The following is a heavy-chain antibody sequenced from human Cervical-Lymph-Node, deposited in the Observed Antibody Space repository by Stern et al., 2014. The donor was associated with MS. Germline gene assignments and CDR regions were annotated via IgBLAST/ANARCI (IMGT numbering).Heavy chain of an antibody. CDR2: TIPILGTA. J-gene: IGHJ6*02. CDR3: ARDFTTVTAFGMDV. CDR1: GGTFRSYG. D-gene: IGHD4-17*01. Sequence: QVQLVQSGAEVKKPGSSVKVSCKASGGTFRSYGITWVRQAPGQGLEWMGGTIPILGTAKYAQKFQGRVTITADESTRTSYMELSSLTSEDTAVYYCARDFTTVTAFGMDVWGQGTTVIVSS. V-gene: IGHV1-69*01.